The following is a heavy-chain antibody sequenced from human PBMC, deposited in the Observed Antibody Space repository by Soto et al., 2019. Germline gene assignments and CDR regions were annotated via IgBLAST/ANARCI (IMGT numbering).Heavy chain of an antibody. V-gene: IGHV3-23*01. CDR3: AKFGMATTKRSPPYYIDY. J-gene: IGHJ4*02. Sequence: GGSLRLYCADSGFTFSSYAMSWVRQAPGKGLEWVSSISGSGGGTYYADSVKGRFTFSRDNSKNTLYLQMNSLRAEDTAVYYCAKFGMATTKRSPPYYIDYWGQGALVTVSS. CDR2: ISGSGGGT. CDR1: GFTFSSYA. D-gene: IGHD1-1*01.